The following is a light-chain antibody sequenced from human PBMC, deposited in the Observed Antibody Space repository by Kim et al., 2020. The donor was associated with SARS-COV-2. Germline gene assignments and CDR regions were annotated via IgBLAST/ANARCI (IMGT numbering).Light chain of an antibody. CDR3: CSYAGSRTCRVV. CDR2: EVS. CDR1: SSDVGSYNL. J-gene: IGLJ2*01. Sequence: QSALTQPASASGSPGQSITISCTGTSSDVGSYNLVSWYQQHPGKAPKLMIYEVSKRPSGVSNRFSGSKSGNTASLTISGLQAEDEADYYCCSYAGSRTCRVVFGGGTQLTVL. V-gene: IGLV2-23*02.